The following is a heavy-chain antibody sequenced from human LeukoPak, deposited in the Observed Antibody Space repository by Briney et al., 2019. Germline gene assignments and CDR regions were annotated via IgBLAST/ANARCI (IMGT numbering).Heavy chain of an antibody. CDR2: ISSSSSYI. CDR1: GFTFSSYS. CDR3: AREQYGDYVGAFDI. Sequence: GGSLILSCAASGFTFSSYSMNWVRQAPGKGLEWVSSISSSSSYIYYADSVKGRFTISRDNAKNSLYLQMNSLRAEDTAVYYCAREQYGDYVGAFDIWGQGTMVTVSS. V-gene: IGHV3-21*01. D-gene: IGHD4-17*01. J-gene: IGHJ3*02.